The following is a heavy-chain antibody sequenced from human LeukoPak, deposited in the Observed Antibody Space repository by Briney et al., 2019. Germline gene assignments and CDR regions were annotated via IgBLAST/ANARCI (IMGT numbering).Heavy chain of an antibody. CDR1: GYXFTSYW. Sequence: PGESLKISCNGSGYXFTSYWITWVRPMPGKGLEWMGRIDPSDSHASYSPSLQGHVTISADKSINTAYLQWSSLKASDTAMYYCARHDCSGGSCPLAYWGQGTLVTVPS. CDR2: IDPSDSHA. J-gene: IGHJ4*02. D-gene: IGHD2-15*01. V-gene: IGHV5-10-1*01. CDR3: ARHDCSGGSCPLAY.